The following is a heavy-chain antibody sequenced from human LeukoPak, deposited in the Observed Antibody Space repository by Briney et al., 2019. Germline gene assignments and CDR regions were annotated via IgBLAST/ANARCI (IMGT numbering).Heavy chain of an antibody. J-gene: IGHJ4*02. CDR3: ARAGTDGYSHFDY. D-gene: IGHD3-22*01. V-gene: IGHV4-4*07. CDR1: GDSINSYY. CDR2: IYTNGT. Sequence: PSETLSLTCTVSGDSINSYYWSWIRQPAGEGLEWIGRIYTNGTDYNPSLKSRVTMSLDTSKNQFSLRLSSVTAADTAVYYCARAGTDGYSHFDYWGQGTLVTVSS.